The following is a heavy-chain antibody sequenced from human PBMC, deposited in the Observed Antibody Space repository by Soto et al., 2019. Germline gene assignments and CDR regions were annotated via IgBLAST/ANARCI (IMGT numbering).Heavy chain of an antibody. J-gene: IGHJ4*01. Sequence: QVQLVQSGAEVKKPGASVKVSCKASGNTFVKYGISWVRQAPGQGLEWMGWINGYNGNTNYAQKFRGRATMTTDTSTSTDYRELRSLTSADTARSYWGRDEDQWDQWYLDYWGQGTLVTVYS. D-gene: IGHD1-26*01. CDR3: GRDEDQWDQWYLDY. CDR1: GNTFVKYG. CDR2: INGYNGNT. V-gene: IGHV1-18*01.